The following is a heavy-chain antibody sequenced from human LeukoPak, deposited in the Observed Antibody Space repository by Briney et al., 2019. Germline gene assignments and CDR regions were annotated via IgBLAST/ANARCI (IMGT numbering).Heavy chain of an antibody. D-gene: IGHD6-13*01. CDR1: GFTFSDYY. CDR3: ARDLDSSSWQPNRFDP. CDR2: ISSSGSTI. J-gene: IGHJ5*02. Sequence: GGSLRLSCAASGFTFSDYYMSWIRQAPGKGLEWVSYISSSGSTIYYADSVKGRFTISRDNAKNSLYLQMNSLRAEDTAVYYCARDLDSSSWQPNRFDPWGQGTLVSVSS. V-gene: IGHV3-11*01.